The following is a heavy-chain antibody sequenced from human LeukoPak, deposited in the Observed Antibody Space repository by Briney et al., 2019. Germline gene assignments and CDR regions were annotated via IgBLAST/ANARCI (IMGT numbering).Heavy chain of an antibody. V-gene: IGHV3-23*01. CDR1: GFTFSTFA. CDR2: IFPSGGEI. J-gene: IGHJ4*02. D-gene: IGHD1-26*01. CDR3: AKIAETSGIYGQGYDY. Sequence: SGGSLRLSCAASGFTFSTFAMIWVRQPPGKGLEWVSSIFPSGGEIHYADSVRGRFTISRDNSKSTLSLQMNSLRAEDTAVYYCAKIAETSGIYGQGYDYWGQGTLVTVSS.